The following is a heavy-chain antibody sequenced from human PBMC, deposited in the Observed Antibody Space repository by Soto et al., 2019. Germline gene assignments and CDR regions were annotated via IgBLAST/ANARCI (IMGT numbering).Heavy chain of an antibody. CDR3: ARLGYCSGGYCYAPDYYYDMDV. V-gene: IGHV4-4*02. Sequence: SETLSLTCAVSGGSISSSNWWSGVRQPPGKGLEWIGEIYHSGSTNYNPSLKSRVTISVDKSKNQFSLKLSSVTAADTAVYYCARLGYCSGGYCYAPDYYYDMDVWGQETTVTVSS. CDR2: IYHSGST. J-gene: IGHJ6*02. D-gene: IGHD2-15*01. CDR1: GGSISSSNW.